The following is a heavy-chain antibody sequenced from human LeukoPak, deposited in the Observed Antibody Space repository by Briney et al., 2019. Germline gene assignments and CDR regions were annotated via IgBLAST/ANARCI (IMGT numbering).Heavy chain of an antibody. CDR3: ARDIYDYSNYFDY. J-gene: IGHJ4*02. CDR1: GFTFSNYW. CDR2: IKQDGSEK. D-gene: IGHD4-11*01. Sequence: GGSLRLSCAASGFTFSNYWMTWVRQAPGKGLEWVANIKQDGSEKYYVDSVKGRFTISRDNAKNSLYLQMNSLRAEDTAVYYCARDIYDYSNYFDYWGQGTLVTVSS. V-gene: IGHV3-7*01.